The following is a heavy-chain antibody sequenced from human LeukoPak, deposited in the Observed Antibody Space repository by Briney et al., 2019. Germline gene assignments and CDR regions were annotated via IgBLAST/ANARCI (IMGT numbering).Heavy chain of an antibody. V-gene: IGHV3-30-3*01. CDR2: ISYDGSNK. D-gene: IGHD3-10*01. Sequence: GGSLRLSCAASGFTFCSYAMHWVRQAPGKGLEWVAVISYDGSNKYYAGSVKGRFTISRDNSKNTLYLQMNSLRAEDTAVYYCAREDGSGGHFDYWGQGTLVTVSS. J-gene: IGHJ4*02. CDR1: GFTFCSYA. CDR3: AREDGSGGHFDY.